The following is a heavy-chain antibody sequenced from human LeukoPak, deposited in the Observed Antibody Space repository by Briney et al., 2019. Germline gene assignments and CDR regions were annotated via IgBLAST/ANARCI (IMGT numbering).Heavy chain of an antibody. CDR2: VYYVGST. J-gene: IGHJ4*02. CDR1: GGSISSYY. V-gene: IGHV4-59*01. CDR3: AREKAGTTPYFDY. D-gene: IGHD1-1*01. Sequence: SDTLSLTCTVSGGSISSYYWSWIRQPPGKGLEWIGYVYYVGSTNYNPSLKSRVTISVDTSKNQFSLKLSSVTAADTAVYYCAREKAGTTPYFDYWGQGTLVTVSS.